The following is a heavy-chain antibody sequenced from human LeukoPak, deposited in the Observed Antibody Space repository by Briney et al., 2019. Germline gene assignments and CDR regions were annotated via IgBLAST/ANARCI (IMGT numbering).Heavy chain of an antibody. CDR2: IDYSGWT. J-gene: IGHJ4*02. Sequence: PSETLSLTCAVYGGSFSGYYWSWIRQPPGKGLEWIGYIDYSGWTNYNPSLKSRVTISVDTSKNQFSLKLSSVTAADTAVYYCARDRASGSGKYYFDYWGQGTLVTVSS. CDR1: GGSFSGYY. V-gene: IGHV4-59*01. D-gene: IGHD3-10*01. CDR3: ARDRASGSGKYYFDY.